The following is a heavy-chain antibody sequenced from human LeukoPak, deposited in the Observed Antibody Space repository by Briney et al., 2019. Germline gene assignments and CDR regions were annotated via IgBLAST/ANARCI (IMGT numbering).Heavy chain of an antibody. CDR1: GFIFSSYE. V-gene: IGHV3-48*03. Sequence: PGGSLRLSCAASGFIFSSYEMNWIRQAPVKGLEWASYISSSGTTIYYADSVKGRFTISRDNAKNSVFLQMNSLRAEDTAVYYCARKAVSSSWYPYFDYWGQGTLVTVSS. J-gene: IGHJ4*02. CDR2: ISSSGTTI. CDR3: ARKAVSSSWYPYFDY. D-gene: IGHD6-13*01.